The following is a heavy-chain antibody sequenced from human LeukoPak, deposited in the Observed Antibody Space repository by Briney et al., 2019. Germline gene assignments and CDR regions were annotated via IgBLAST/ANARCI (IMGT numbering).Heavy chain of an antibody. D-gene: IGHD6-13*01. Sequence: GGSLRLSCAASGFTFSSYWMSWVRQAPGKGLEWVSVIYSGGSTYYADSVKGRFTISRDNSKNTLYLQMNSLRAEDTAVYYCARELRIAAAGRRFDYWGQGTLVTVSS. CDR2: IYSGGST. CDR1: GFTFSSYW. V-gene: IGHV3-53*01. J-gene: IGHJ4*02. CDR3: ARELRIAAAGRRFDY.